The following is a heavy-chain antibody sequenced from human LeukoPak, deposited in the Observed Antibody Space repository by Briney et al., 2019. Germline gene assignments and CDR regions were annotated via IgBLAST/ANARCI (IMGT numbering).Heavy chain of an antibody. J-gene: IGHJ4*02. D-gene: IGHD6-6*01. CDR3: AKGISKQLVRGVDY. CDR2: ISGSGGST. CDR1: GFTFRSYA. V-gene: IGHV3-23*01. Sequence: GGSLRLSCAASGFTFRSYAVTWVRQAPGKGLEWVSAISGSGGSTYYADSVKGRFTISRDNSKNTLYLQMNSLRAEDTAVYYCAKGISKQLVRGVDYWGQGTLVTVSS.